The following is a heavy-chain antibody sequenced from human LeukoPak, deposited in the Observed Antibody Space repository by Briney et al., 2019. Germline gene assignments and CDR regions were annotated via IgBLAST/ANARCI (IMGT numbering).Heavy chain of an antibody. CDR1: GGSISSGGYY. D-gene: IGHD3-10*01. CDR3: ARDGRGSKDY. J-gene: IGHJ4*02. CDR2: IYHSGST. V-gene: IGHV4-30-2*01. Sequence: ASQTLSLTCTVSGGSISSGGYYWSWIRQPPGKGLEWIGYIYHSGSTYYNPSLKSRVTISVDRSKNQFSLKLSSVTAADTAVYYCARDGRGSKDYWGQGTLVTVSS.